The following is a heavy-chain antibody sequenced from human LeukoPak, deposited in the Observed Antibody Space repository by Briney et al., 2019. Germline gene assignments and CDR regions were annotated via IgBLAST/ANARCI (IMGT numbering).Heavy chain of an antibody. CDR2: ISWNSGSI. D-gene: IGHD3-3*01. Sequence: GRSLRLSCAASGFTFDDYAMHWVRQAPGKGLEWVSGISWNSGSIGYADSVKGRFTISRDNAKNSLYLQMNSLRAEDTALYYCARGPRXRVXFLEWXFGFDYWGQGTLVTVSX. CDR3: ARGPRXRVXFLEWXFGFDY. J-gene: IGHJ4*02. CDR1: GFTFDDYA. V-gene: IGHV3-9*01.